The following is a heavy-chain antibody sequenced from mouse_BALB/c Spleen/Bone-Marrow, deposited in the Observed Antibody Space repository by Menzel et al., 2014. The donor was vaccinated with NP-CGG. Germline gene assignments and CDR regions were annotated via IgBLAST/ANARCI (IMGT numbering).Heavy chain of an antibody. CDR1: GYTFSSFW. CDR2: ILPGSGST. J-gene: IGHJ4*01. CDR3: ARASWDY. D-gene: IGHD6-1*01. Sequence: QVQLQQPGAELMKPGASVKISCKATGYTFSSFWIEWVKQRPGHGLEWIGEILPGSGSTNYNEKFKGKATFTADTSSNTAYMQLSSPTSEDSAVYYCARASWDYWGQGTSVTVSS. V-gene: IGHV1-9*01.